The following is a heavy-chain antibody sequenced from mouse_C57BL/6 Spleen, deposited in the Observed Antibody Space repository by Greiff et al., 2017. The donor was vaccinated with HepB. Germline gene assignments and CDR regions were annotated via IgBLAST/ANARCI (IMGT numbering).Heavy chain of an antibody. D-gene: IGHD1-1*01. V-gene: IGHV1-76*01. J-gene: IGHJ2*01. CDR1: GYTFTDYY. Sequence: QVQLQQSGAELVRPGASVKLSCKASGYTFTDYYINWVKQRPGQGLEWIARIYPGSGNTYYNEKFKGKATLTAEKSSSTAYMQLSSLTSEDSAVYFCARDYGSSRSLFDYWGQGTTLTVSS. CDR2: IYPGSGNT. CDR3: ARDYGSSRSLFDY.